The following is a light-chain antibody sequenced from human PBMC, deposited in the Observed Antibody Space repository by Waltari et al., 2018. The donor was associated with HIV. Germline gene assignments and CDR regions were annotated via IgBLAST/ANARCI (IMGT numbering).Light chain of an antibody. CDR3: SSYTTINTLYV. V-gene: IGLV2-14*03. Sequence: QSALTQPASVSGSPGQSITISCTGTRSDHGGYKFVSWFQQHPGKAPKLMIYDVTNRPSGVSDRFSGSKSGNTASLTISGLQAEDAADYYCSSYTTINTLYVFGTGTKVTVL. CDR2: DVT. CDR1: RSDHGGYKF. J-gene: IGLJ1*01.